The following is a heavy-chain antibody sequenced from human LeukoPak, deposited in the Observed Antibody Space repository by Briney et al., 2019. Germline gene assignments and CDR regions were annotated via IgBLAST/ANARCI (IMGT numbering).Heavy chain of an antibody. J-gene: IGHJ4*02. Sequence: SETLSLTCTVSGGSISSYYWSWFRQPAGKGLGWIGRIYTSGSTNYNPSLKSRVTMSIDTSKNQFSLKLSSVTAADTAVYYCAGHNIAAAATLDYWGQGTLVTVSS. CDR3: AGHNIAAAATLDY. D-gene: IGHD6-13*01. V-gene: IGHV4-4*07. CDR1: GGSISSYY. CDR2: IYTSGST.